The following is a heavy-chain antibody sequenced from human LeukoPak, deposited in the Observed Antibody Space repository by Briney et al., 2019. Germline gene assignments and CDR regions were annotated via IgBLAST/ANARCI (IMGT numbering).Heavy chain of an antibody. V-gene: IGHV4-34*01. CDR1: GGSFSGYY. Sequence: SETLSLTCAVYGGSFSGYYWSWIRQPPGKGLEWIGEINHSGSTNYNPSLKSRVTISVDTSKNQFSLKLSSVTAADTAVYYCARAGIAARHPRLTNWGQGTLVTVSS. J-gene: IGHJ4*02. D-gene: IGHD6-6*01. CDR2: INHSGST. CDR3: ARAGIAARHPRLTN.